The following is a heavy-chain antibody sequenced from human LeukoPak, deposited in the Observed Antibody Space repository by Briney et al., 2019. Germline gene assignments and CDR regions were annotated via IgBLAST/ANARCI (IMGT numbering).Heavy chain of an antibody. CDR1: RFTFSSYS. D-gene: IGHD3-9*01. CDR2: ISPSGSIS. V-gene: IGHV3-23*01. CDR3: ARDLDWGAFDA. J-gene: IGHJ5*02. Sequence: GGSLRLSCAASRFTFSSYSMNWVRQAPGKGLEWVSGISPSGSISYYADSVKGRFTISRDNSKNTVSLQMNSLRAEDTALYYCARDLDWGAFDAWGQGTLVTVSS.